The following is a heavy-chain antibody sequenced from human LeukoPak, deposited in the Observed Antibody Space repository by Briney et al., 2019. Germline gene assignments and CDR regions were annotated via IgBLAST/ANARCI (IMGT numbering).Heavy chain of an antibody. V-gene: IGHV4-30-2*01. Sequence: PSQTLSLTCAVSGGSISSSGYSWRWLRQPPGKGLEWIGYIYHSGSTYYNPSLKSRVTMSVDTSKNQFSLKLNSVVAADTAVYYCATSDSPGIFDYWGQGTLVTVSS. CDR3: ATSDSPGIFDY. CDR1: GGSISSSGYS. J-gene: IGHJ4*02. CDR2: IYHSGST. D-gene: IGHD2-21*02.